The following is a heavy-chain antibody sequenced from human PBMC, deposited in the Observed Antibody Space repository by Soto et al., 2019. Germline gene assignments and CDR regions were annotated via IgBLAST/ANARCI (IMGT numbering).Heavy chain of an antibody. V-gene: IGHV1-69*01. CDR1: GGTFSSYA. Sequence: QVQLVQSGAEVKKPGSSVKVSCKASGGTFSSYAISWVRQAPGQGLEWMGGIIPIFGTANYAQKFQGRVTITADESPSPAYMELSSLRSEDTALYYCARDSNGRTSMYPYYYYGIDVWGQGTTVTVSS. J-gene: IGHJ6*02. CDR3: ARDSNGRTSMYPYYYYGIDV. D-gene: IGHD2-2*01. CDR2: IIPIFGTA.